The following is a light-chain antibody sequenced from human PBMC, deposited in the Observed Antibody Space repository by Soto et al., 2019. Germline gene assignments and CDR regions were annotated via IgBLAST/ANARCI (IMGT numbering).Light chain of an antibody. Sequence: LTQPASVSGSPGQSITISCTGTSSDVGGYNYVSWYQQHPGKAPKLMIYDVSNRPSGVSNRFSGSKSGNTASLTISGLQAEDEADYYCSSYTSSSVYVFGTGTKVTVL. CDR1: SSDVGGYNY. J-gene: IGLJ1*01. CDR2: DVS. V-gene: IGLV2-14*01. CDR3: SSYTSSSVYV.